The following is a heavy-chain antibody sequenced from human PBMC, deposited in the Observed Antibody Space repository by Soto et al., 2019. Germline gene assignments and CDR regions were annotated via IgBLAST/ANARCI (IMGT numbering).Heavy chain of an antibody. D-gene: IGHD4-17*01. Sequence: SQTLSLTCAISGDSVSSNSAAWNWIRQSPSRGLEWLGRTYYKSKWNNDYALPVKSRITINPDTSKNQFSLHLYSVTPEDTAVYYCARAPLRGGDYAGYWGQGTLVTVSS. V-gene: IGHV6-1*01. J-gene: IGHJ4*02. CDR2: TYYKSKWNN. CDR3: ARAPLRGGDYAGY. CDR1: GDSVSSNSAA.